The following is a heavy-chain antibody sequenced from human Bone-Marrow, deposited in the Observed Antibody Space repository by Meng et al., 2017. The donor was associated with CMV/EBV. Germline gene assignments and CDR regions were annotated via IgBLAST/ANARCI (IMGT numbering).Heavy chain of an antibody. Sequence: ASVKVSCKASGYTFTGYYMHWVRQAPGQGLEWMGWINPNSGGTNYAQKLQGRVTMTRDTSISTAYMELSRLRSDDTAVDYCARVGAGDADNWFDPWGQGTLVTVSS. V-gene: IGHV1-2*02. D-gene: IGHD7-27*01. CDR3: ARVGAGDADNWFDP. J-gene: IGHJ5*02. CDR1: GYTFTGYY. CDR2: INPNSGGT.